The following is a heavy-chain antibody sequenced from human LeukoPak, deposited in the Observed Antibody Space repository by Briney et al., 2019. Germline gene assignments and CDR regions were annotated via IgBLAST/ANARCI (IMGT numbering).Heavy chain of an antibody. D-gene: IGHD1-26*01. CDR2: MNPNSGNT. Sequence: GASVKVSCKASGYTFTSYDINWVRQATGQGLEWMGWMNPNSGNTGYAQKFQGRVTMTRNTSVSTAYMELSSLRSEDTAVYYCARERGYSGSYYVDYWGRGTLVTVSA. CDR1: GYTFTSYD. V-gene: IGHV1-8*01. CDR3: ARERGYSGSYYVDY. J-gene: IGHJ4*02.